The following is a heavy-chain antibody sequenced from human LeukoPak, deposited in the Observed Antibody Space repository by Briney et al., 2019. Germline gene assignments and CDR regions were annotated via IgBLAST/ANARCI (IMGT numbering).Heavy chain of an antibody. CDR1: GGTFSSYA. Sequence: SVKVSCKASGGTFSSYAISWVRQAPGQGLEWMGRIIPILGIANYAQKFQGRVTITADKSTSTAYMELSSLRSEDTAVYYCARGRWGCSGGSCYSFDYWGQGTLVTVSS. CDR3: ARGRWGCSGGSCYSFDY. CDR2: IIPILGIA. D-gene: IGHD2-15*01. V-gene: IGHV1-69*04. J-gene: IGHJ4*02.